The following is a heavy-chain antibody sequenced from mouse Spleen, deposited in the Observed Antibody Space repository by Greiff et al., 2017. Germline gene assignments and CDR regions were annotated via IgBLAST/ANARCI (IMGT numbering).Heavy chain of an antibody. CDR2: IYPGSGST. V-gene: IGHV1-55*01. CDR3: ARNIYYSNLAWFAY. J-gene: IGHJ3*01. Sequence: VQGVESGAELARPGASVKMSCKASGYTFTSYWITWVKQRPGQGLEWIGDIYPGSGSTNYNEKFKSKATLTVDTSSSTAYMQLSSLTSEDSAVYYCARNIYYSNLAWFAYWGQGTLVTVSA. CDR1: GYTFTSYW. D-gene: IGHD2-5*01.